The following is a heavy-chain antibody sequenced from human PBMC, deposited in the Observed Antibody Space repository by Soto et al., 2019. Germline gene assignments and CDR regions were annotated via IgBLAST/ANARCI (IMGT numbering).Heavy chain of an antibody. CDR1: GGSISSINW. CDR2: IYHSGST. Sequence: PSDTLXLTCAVSGGSISSINWWSWVRQPPGKGLEWIGEIYHSGSTNYNPSLKSRVTISVDKSKNQFSLKLSSVTAADTAVYYCARDSGDRYYYGMDVWGQGTTVTVSS. D-gene: IGHD7-27*01. V-gene: IGHV4-4*02. CDR3: ARDSGDRYYYGMDV. J-gene: IGHJ6*02.